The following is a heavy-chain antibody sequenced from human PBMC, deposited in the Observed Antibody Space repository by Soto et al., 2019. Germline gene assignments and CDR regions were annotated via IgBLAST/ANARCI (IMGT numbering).Heavy chain of an antibody. CDR1: GLTFIDYG. J-gene: IGHJ4*02. CDR2: IGGHASET. V-gene: IGHV3-23*01. D-gene: IGHD3-22*01. CDR3: AVITRLCDTSGFGR. Sequence: EVQLLESGGGLVQPVGSLRLSCVASGLTFIDYGMTWVLQTPGKGLEWASGIGGHASETYYADSVKGLFTSSRDNSQSTLFLQMNSLQAEDTAVYYCAVITRLCDTSGFGRWGQGALVTVSS.